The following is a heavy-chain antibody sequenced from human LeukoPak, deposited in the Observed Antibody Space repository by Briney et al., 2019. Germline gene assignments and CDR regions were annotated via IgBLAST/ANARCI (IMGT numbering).Heavy chain of an antibody. J-gene: IGHJ6*02. CDR3: AREWGMDV. CDR1: GFTFSNYG. V-gene: IGHV3-74*01. Sequence: GGSLRLSCAASGFTFSNYGMQWVRQVSGKGLVWVSRIESDGTTTGHADFVKGRFTISRDNAKNTLYLQMNSLRAEDTAVYYCAREWGMDVWGQGTTVTVSS. CDR2: IESDGTTT.